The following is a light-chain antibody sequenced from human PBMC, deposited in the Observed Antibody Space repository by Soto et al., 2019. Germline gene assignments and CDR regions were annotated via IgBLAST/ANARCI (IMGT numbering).Light chain of an antibody. CDR3: QQYNNWPPVYT. J-gene: IGKJ2*01. Sequence: EIVMTQSPATLSVSPGERATLSCRASQSVSSNLAWYQQKPGQAPRLLIYGASTRATGIPARFSGSGSGTEFTLNISSLQSEHFAVYYCQQYNNWPPVYTFGQGTKLEIK. CDR1: QSVSSN. CDR2: GAS. V-gene: IGKV3-15*01.